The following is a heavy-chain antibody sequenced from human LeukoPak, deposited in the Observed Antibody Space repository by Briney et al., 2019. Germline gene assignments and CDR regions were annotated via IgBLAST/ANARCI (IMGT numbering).Heavy chain of an antibody. D-gene: IGHD3-10*01. Sequence: ASVKVSCKVSGYTLTELSMHWVRQAPGKGLEWMGGFDPVDGETIYAQKFQGRVTMTEDTSTDTAYMELSSLRSEDTAVYYCATGYGSGSPVGMDVWGQGTTVTVSS. CDR3: ATGYGSGSPVGMDV. CDR1: GYTLTELS. V-gene: IGHV1-24*01. CDR2: FDPVDGET. J-gene: IGHJ6*02.